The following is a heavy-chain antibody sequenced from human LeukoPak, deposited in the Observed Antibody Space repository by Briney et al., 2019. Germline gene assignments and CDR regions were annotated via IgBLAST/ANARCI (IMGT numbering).Heavy chain of an antibody. V-gene: IGHV1-69*13. CDR3: ARDRASIAATLYYYYDMDV. CDR2: IIPIFGRA. D-gene: IGHD6-6*01. J-gene: IGHJ6*02. CDR1: GGTFSNYG. Sequence: ASVKVSCKASGGTFSNYGISWVRQAPGQGLEWMGGIIPIFGRANYAQKFQGRVTITADESTSTAYMELSSLRSEDTAVYYCARDRASIAATLYYYYDMDVWGQGTTVTASS.